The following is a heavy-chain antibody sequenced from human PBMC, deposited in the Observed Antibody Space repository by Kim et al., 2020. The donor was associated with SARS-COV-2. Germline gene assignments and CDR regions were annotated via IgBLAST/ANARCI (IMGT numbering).Heavy chain of an antibody. J-gene: IGHJ6*02. D-gene: IGHD6-13*01. CDR1: GFTFSNAW. CDR2: IKSKTDGGTT. Sequence: GGSLRLSCAASGFTFSNAWMSWVRQAPGKGLEWVGRIKSKTDGGTTDYAAPVKGRFTISRDDSKNTLYLQMNSLKTEDTAVYYCTSYSSSWLRYYYYGMDVWGQGTTVTVSS. V-gene: IGHV3-15*01. CDR3: TSYSSSWLRYYYYGMDV.